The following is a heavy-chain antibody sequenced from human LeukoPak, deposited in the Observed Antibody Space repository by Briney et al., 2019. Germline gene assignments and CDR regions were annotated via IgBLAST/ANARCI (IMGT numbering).Heavy chain of an antibody. J-gene: IGHJ4*02. CDR3: AREQCSGNSCYYY. CDR2: INQDGSEK. V-gene: IGHV3-7*01. CDR1: GFSFSVFW. Sequence: GGSLRLSCAASGFSFSVFWMRWVRQAPGKGLEWVANINQDGSEKNYVDSVKGRFTISRDGAKNSLYLQMSSLRAEDAAVYYCAREQCSGNSCYYYWGQGTLVTVSS. D-gene: IGHD2-15*01.